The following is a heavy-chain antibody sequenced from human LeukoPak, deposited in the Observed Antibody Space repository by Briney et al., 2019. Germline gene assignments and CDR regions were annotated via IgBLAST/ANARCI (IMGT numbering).Heavy chain of an antibody. CDR3: ARVGGRWLQIDY. CDR2: IYYSGST. V-gene: IGHV4-61*01. D-gene: IGHD5-24*01. J-gene: IGHJ4*02. Sequence: PSETLSLTCTVSGGSVSSGSYYWGWIRQPPGKGLEWIGYIYYSGSTNYNPSLKSRGTISVDTSRNQFSLKLSSVTAADTAVHYCARVGGRWLQIDYWGQGTLVTVSS. CDR1: GGSVSSGSYY.